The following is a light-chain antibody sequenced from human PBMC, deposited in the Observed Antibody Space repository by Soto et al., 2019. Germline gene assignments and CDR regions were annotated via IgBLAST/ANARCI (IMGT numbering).Light chain of an antibody. V-gene: IGKV3-20*01. CDR2: AAS. CDR1: RSFASSY. Sequence: EIVMTQSPATLSVSPGERATLSCRASRSFASSYLAWYQHKPGQAPRLLIYAASIRATGVPDRFSGSGSGTDFTLTISRLEPEDSAVYYCQQYGASPPYTFGQGTKVEIK. CDR3: QQYGASPPYT. J-gene: IGKJ2*01.